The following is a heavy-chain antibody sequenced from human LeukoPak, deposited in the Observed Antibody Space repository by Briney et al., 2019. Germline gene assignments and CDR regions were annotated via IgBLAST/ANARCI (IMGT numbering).Heavy chain of an antibody. Sequence: GESLKISCKNSGYSFTNYWIGWVRQMPGKGLEWMGIIYPRNSHTVYSPSFQGQVIMSVDKSMTTAYLRWNSLKASDTAMYYCTRRGYDSWGQGTLVTVSS. CDR2: IYPRNSHT. D-gene: IGHD2-15*01. V-gene: IGHV5-51*01. CDR1: GYSFTNYW. CDR3: TRRGYDS. J-gene: IGHJ4*02.